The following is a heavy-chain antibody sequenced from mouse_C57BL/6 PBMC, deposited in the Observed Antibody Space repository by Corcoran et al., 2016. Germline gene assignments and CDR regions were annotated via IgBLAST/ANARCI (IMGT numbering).Heavy chain of an antibody. V-gene: IGHV9-3*01. CDR1: GYTFTTYG. CDR3: ARRLDSSFDY. CDR2: INTYSGVP. J-gene: IGHJ2*01. D-gene: IGHD3-2*01. Sequence: QIQLVQSGPELKKPGETVKISCKASGYTFTTYGMSWVKQAPGKGLKWMGWINTYSGVPTYADDFKGRFAFSLETSASTAYLQINNLKNEDTATYFCARRLDSSFDYWGQGTTLTVSS.